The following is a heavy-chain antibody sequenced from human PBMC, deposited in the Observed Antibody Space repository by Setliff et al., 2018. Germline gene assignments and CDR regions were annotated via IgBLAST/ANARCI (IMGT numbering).Heavy chain of an antibody. CDR2: IWSDGINK. Sequence: GGSLRLSCATPGFTFSSYAMHWVRQAPGKGLEWVAMIWSDGINKFYGGPVKGRFTISRDSAKNTVYLQMNSLRAEDTAVYYCARDQGSYGYRAFDFWGQGTLVTVS. CDR3: ARDQGSYGYRAFDF. CDR1: GFTFSSYA. V-gene: IGHV3-33*01. D-gene: IGHD5-18*01. J-gene: IGHJ4*02.